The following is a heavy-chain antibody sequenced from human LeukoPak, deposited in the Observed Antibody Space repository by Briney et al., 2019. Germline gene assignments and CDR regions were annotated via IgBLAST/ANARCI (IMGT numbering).Heavy chain of an antibody. CDR3: ARTGETAMDSRGLFDY. CDR2: INHSGST. V-gene: IGHV4-34*01. D-gene: IGHD5-18*01. Sequence: PSETLSLTCAVYGGSFSGYYWSWIRQPPGKGPEWIGEINHSGSTNYNPSLESRVSISADTSKNQFSLKLSSVTAADTAVYYCARTGETAMDSRGLFDYWGQGTLVTVSS. J-gene: IGHJ4*02. CDR1: GGSFSGYY.